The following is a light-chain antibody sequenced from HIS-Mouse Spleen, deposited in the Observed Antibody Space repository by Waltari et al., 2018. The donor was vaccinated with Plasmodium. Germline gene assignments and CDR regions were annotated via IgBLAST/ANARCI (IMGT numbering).Light chain of an antibody. CDR3: QQYNNYSCT. CDR1: QSVSSN. J-gene: IGKJ1*01. CDR2: GAS. Sequence: EIVMPQSPATLSVSPGDRATLSCRASQSVSSNLAWYQQKPGQAPRLPIYGASTRATGIPARFSGSGSGTEFTLTISSLQSEDFAIYYCQQYNNYSCTFGPGTKVEIK. V-gene: IGKV3-15*01.